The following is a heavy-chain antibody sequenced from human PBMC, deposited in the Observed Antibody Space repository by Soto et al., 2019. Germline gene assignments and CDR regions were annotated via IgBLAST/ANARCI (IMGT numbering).Heavy chain of an antibody. CDR1: GFTFSSYS. D-gene: IGHD6-13*01. J-gene: IGHJ5*02. Sequence: GGSLRLSCAASGFTFSSYSMNWVRQAPGKGLEWVSSISSSSSYIYYADSVKGRFTISRDNAKNSLYLQMNSLRAEDTAVYYCAREPYSSSGELDWFDPWGQGTLVTVSS. V-gene: IGHV3-21*01. CDR2: ISSSSSYI. CDR3: AREPYSSSGELDWFDP.